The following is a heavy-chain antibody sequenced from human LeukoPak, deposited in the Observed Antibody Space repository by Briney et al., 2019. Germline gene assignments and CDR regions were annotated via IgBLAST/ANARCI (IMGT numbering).Heavy chain of an antibody. J-gene: IGHJ4*02. CDR2: IKSKRDGETI. CDR1: GFTFSAAW. D-gene: IGHD1-26*01. V-gene: IGHV3-15*01. CDR3: STDLLGHWELS. Sequence: TGRSLRLSCAASGFTFSAAWMTWVRQAPGKGLEWVARIKSKRDGETIDYGAPVKGRFTISRDDSKNTVFLQINSLKTEDTGVYYCSTDLLGHWELSWGQGTLATVSS.